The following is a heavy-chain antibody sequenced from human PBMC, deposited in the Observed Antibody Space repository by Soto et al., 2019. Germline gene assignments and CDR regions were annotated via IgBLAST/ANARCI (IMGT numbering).Heavy chain of an antibody. D-gene: IGHD1-26*01. CDR2: IWYDGSNK. CDR3: ARDIDWYSNSSGFDN. Sequence: GGSLRLSCAASGFTFSSYGMHWVRQARGKGLEWVAVIWYDGSNKHYADPVKGRFTISRDNSKNTLSLQMNSLRAEDTAIYYCARDIDWYSNSSGFDNWGQGTLVTVSS. J-gene: IGHJ4*02. V-gene: IGHV3-33*01. CDR1: GFTFSSYG.